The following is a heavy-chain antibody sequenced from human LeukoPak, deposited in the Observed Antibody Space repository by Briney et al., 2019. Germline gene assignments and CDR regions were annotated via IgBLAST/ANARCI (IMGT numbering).Heavy chain of an antibody. Sequence: GGSLRLSCAASGFTFSNYDMNWVRQAPGKGLEWVSTISDSGGSTYYADSVKGRFTISRDNSKNTLYLQMNSLRAEDTAVYYCALSGIFSSAGFDYWGQGTLVTVSS. CDR3: ALSGIFSSAGFDY. D-gene: IGHD1-26*01. J-gene: IGHJ4*02. V-gene: IGHV3-23*01. CDR2: ISDSGGST. CDR1: GFTFSNYD.